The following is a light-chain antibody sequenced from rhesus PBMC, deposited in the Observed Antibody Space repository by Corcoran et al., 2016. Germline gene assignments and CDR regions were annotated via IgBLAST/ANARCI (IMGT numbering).Light chain of an antibody. CDR3: QQHNSHPPT. Sequence: DIQMTQSPSSLSASVGDRVTITCLVSQTISRYLAWYQQKLGKVPKFLVYGASTLKSGVPCRFRGNGSWTDFTLTIRSLQPEDSATYYCQQHNSHPPTFGQGTKVEIK. V-gene: IGKV1-44*03. CDR1: QTISRY. J-gene: IGKJ1*01. CDR2: GAS.